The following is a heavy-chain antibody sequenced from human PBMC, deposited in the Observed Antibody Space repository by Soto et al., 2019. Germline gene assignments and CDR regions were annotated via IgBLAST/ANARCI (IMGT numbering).Heavy chain of an antibody. Sequence: QVQLVQSGAGVKKPGSSVKVSCKASGGTFSSYAISWVRQAPGQGLEWVGGIIPIVGTANYAQKFQGRDTITGDESKRTGYMEQRSLRSENTAVYYCARVPTVVVPAAMQGAAAFDIRGQGTMVTVSS. CDR1: GGTFSSYA. D-gene: IGHD2-2*01. CDR2: IIPIVGTA. J-gene: IGHJ3*02. V-gene: IGHV1-69*01. CDR3: ARVPTVVVPAAMQGAAAFDI.